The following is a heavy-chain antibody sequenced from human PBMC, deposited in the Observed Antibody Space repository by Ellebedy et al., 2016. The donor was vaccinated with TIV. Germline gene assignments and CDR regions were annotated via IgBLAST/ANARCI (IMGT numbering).Heavy chain of an antibody. Sequence: GESLKISCAASGFTFSSYAMSWVRQAPGKGLEWVSAISGSGGSTYYADSVKGRFTISRDNSKNTLYLQMNSLRAEDTAVYYCARDLKPTVTEQGYYGMDVWGQGTTVTVSS. D-gene: IGHD4-17*01. CDR1: GFTFSSYA. V-gene: IGHV3-23*01. J-gene: IGHJ6*02. CDR2: ISGSGGST. CDR3: ARDLKPTVTEQGYYGMDV.